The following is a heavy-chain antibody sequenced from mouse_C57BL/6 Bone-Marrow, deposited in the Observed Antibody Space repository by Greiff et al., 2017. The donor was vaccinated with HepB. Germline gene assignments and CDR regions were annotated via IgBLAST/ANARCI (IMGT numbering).Heavy chain of an antibody. CDR1: GFTFSDYG. CDR3: ARGHGYAMDY. V-gene: IGHV5-17*01. CDR2: ISSGSSTI. Sequence: EVHLVESGGGLVKPGGSLKLSCAASGFTFSDYGMHWVRQAPEKGLEWVAYISSGSSTIYYADTVKGRFTISRDNAKNTLFLQMTSLRSEDTAMYYCARGHGYAMDYWGQGTSVTVSS. J-gene: IGHJ4*01.